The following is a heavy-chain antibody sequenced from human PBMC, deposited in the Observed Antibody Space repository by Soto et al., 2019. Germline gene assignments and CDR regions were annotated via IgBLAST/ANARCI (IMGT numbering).Heavy chain of an antibody. D-gene: IGHD2-2*01. J-gene: IGHJ5*02. V-gene: IGHV4-30-2*01. CDR2: IFHGGST. Sequence: SDTLSLTCAISVAPITWGDYSCNWIRQPPGKGLEWIGYIFHGGSTYYNPSLRSRVTISVDRSRTQFSLKMGSVTAADTAVYYCARGRVVVPAAVMFNCLDPWGQGALVNVSA. CDR1: VAPITWGDYS. CDR3: ARGRVVVPAAVMFNCLDP.